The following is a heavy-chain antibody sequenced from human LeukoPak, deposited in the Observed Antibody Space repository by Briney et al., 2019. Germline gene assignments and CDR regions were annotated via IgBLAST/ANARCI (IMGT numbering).Heavy chain of an antibody. J-gene: IGHJ4*02. CDR1: GFTFSSYA. Sequence: GGSLRLSCAASGFTFSSYAMSWVRQAPGKGLEWVSSISGSGGSTYYADSVKGRFTISRDNSKNTLYLQMNSLRAEDTAVYYCSKESGGVLWFGDFDPGYWGQGTLVTVSS. CDR3: SKESGGVLWFGDFDPGY. V-gene: IGHV3-23*01. D-gene: IGHD3-10*01. CDR2: ISGSGGST.